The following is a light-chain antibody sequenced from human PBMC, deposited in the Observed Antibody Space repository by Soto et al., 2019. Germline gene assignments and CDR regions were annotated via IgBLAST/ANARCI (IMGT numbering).Light chain of an antibody. CDR1: PSVSNN. J-gene: IGKJ4*01. CDR2: GAS. Sequence: EIVLTQSPATLSASPGERAALSCRASPSVSNNLAWYQQKPGKPPRLLIFGASTSATGIPARFSGSGSEAEFDLAISTLQSEDFAVYDCQQYSFWALTFGGGTKVEIK. V-gene: IGKV3D-15*01. CDR3: QQYSFWALT.